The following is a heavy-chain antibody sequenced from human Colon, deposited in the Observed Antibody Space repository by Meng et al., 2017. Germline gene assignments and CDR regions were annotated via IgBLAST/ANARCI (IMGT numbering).Heavy chain of an antibody. CDR3: AQNWNMDS. V-gene: IGHV3-23*01. J-gene: IGHJ4*02. CDR1: GFTFSTYA. D-gene: IGHD1-1*01. CDR2: ITNTGDRT. Sequence: GESLKISCADSGFTFSTYAMTWVRQAPGKGLECVSVITNTGDRTYYADSVKGRFTISRENSKNTLYLQMNSLRAEDTAIYYCAQNWNMDSWGQGTLVTVSS.